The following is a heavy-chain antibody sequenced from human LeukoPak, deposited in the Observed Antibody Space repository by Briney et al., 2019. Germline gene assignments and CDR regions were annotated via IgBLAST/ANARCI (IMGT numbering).Heavy chain of an antibody. CDR3: ARAVRSGSYYYYYYGMDV. CDR1: GGSISSVNYY. J-gene: IGHJ6*02. D-gene: IGHD3-10*01. Sequence: SETLSLTCTVSGGSISSVNYYWSWIRQHPGKGLEWIGFIYNSGSTYYNPSLKSRVTISVDTSKNQFSLNLSSVTAADTAVYYCARAVRSGSYYYYYYGMDVWGQGTTVTVSS. CDR2: IYNSGST. V-gene: IGHV4-31*03.